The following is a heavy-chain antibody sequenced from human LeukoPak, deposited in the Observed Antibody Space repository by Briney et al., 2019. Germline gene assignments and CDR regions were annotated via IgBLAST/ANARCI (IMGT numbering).Heavy chain of an antibody. Sequence: SETLSLTCAVYGGSFSGYYWSWIRQPPGKGLEWIGEINHSGSTNYNPSLKSRVTISVDTSKNQFSLKLSSVTAADTAVYYCARGVLGYFDYWGQGTLVTVSS. V-gene: IGHV4-34*01. J-gene: IGHJ4*02. CDR3: ARGVLGYFDY. CDR1: GGSFSGYY. CDR2: INHSGST. D-gene: IGHD1-26*01.